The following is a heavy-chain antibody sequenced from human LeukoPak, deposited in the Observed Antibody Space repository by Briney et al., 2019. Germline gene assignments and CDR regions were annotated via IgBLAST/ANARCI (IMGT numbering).Heavy chain of an antibody. CDR3: ARDKPTQKGITIFGVVTPDAFDI. CDR2: ISSSSSYI. V-gene: IGHV3-21*01. CDR1: GFTFSSYS. J-gene: IGHJ3*02. D-gene: IGHD3-3*01. Sequence: GGSLRLSCAASGFTFSSYSMNWVRQAPGKGLEWVSSISSSSSYIYYADSVKGRFTISRDNAKNSLYLQMNSLRAEDTAVYYCARDKPTQKGITIFGVVTPDAFDIWGQGTMVTVSS.